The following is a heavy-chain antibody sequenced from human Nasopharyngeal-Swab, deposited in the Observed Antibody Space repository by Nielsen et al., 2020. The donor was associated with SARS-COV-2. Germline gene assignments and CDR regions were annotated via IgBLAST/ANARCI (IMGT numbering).Heavy chain of an antibody. CDR3: AKDRDSGDDSDDYYHYYGMDV. J-gene: IGHJ6*02. Sequence: SLKISCAASGFTFNTYAISWVRQAPGKGLEWVSVISGSDYSTKYADSVKGRFTISRDNSKNTVNLQMNSLRAEDTAIYYCAKDRDSGDDSDDYYHYYGMDVWGQGTTVTVSS. D-gene: IGHD5-12*01. V-gene: IGHV3-23*01. CDR2: ISGSDYST. CDR1: GFTFNTYA.